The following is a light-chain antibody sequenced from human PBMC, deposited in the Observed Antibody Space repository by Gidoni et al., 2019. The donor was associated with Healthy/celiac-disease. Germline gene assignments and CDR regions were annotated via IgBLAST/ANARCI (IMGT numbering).Light chain of an antibody. CDR2: GAS. CDR1: QRVSSSY. V-gene: IGKV3-20*01. J-gene: IGKJ1*01. CDR3: QQSGA. Sequence: IVLTQSPGTLSLSPGERATLSCRDSQRVSSSYLAWYQQKPGQAPRLLIYGASSRATGIPDRFSGSGSGTDFTLTLSSLEPEAFAVYYCQQSGAFXXXTKVEI.